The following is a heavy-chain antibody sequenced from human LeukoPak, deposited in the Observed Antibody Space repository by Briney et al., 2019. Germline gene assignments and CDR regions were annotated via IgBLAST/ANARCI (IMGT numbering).Heavy chain of an antibody. CDR3: ASVDTAMETIDY. V-gene: IGHV4-59*01. D-gene: IGHD5-18*01. CDR1: GGSFSSYY. CDR2: IYYSGST. Sequence: SETLSLTCTVSGGSFSSYYWSWIRQPPGKGLKWIGYIYYSGSTNYNPSLKSRVTISVDTSKNQSSLKLSSVTAADTAVYYCASVDTAMETIDYWGQGTLVTVSS. J-gene: IGHJ4*02.